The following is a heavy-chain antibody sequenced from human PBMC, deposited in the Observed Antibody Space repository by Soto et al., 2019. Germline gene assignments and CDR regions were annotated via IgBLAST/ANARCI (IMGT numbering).Heavy chain of an antibody. CDR2: IYYSGST. CDR3: ARDGEAGSYLAYFDF. D-gene: IGHD1-26*01. Sequence: QVQLQESGPGLVKPSETLSLTCTVSGGSISNYYWSWIRQPPGKGLEWIGYIYYSGSTNYNPSLKSRVTISVDTSKNQFSLKLSSVTAADTAVYYCARDGEAGSYLAYFDFWGQGTQVTVSS. CDR1: GGSISNYY. V-gene: IGHV4-59*01. J-gene: IGHJ4*02.